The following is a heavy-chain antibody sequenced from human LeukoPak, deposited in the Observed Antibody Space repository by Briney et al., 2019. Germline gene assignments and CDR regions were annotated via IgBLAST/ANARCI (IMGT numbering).Heavy chain of an antibody. J-gene: IGHJ6*02. D-gene: IGHD3-22*01. V-gene: IGHV1-18*01. CDR3: ARDSSLGYYYDSSGYYRLYGMDV. CDR2: ISAYDGNT. Sequence: ASVKVSCKASGYTLTNYGISWVRQAPGQGLEWMGWISAYDGNTNYEQKFQGRVTMTTDTSTSTAYMELRSLRSDDTAVYYCARDSSLGYYYDSSGYYRLYGMDVWGQGTTVTVSS. CDR1: GYTLTNYG.